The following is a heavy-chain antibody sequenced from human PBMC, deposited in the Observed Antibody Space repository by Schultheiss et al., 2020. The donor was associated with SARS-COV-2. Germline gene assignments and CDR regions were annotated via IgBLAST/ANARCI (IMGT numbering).Heavy chain of an antibody. CDR2: IKSDGTGI. V-gene: IGHV3-74*01. CDR1: GFTFSSYA. Sequence: GGSLRLSCAASGFTFSSYAMHWVRQAPGKGLVWVSRIKSDGTGIIYADSVKGRFTISRDNSKNTLYLQMNSLRAEDTAVYYCAKDPRIAAGGYYYYYMDVWGKGTTVTVSS. D-gene: IGHD6-13*01. CDR3: AKDPRIAAGGYYYYYMDV. J-gene: IGHJ6*03.